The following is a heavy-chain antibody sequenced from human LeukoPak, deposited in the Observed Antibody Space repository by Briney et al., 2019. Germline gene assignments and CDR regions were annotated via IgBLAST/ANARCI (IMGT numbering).Heavy chain of an antibody. J-gene: IGHJ5*02. Sequence: SQTLSLTCSFSGGSLSSGDYYWSWIRQPPGKGLEWIGYIYDSGSTNYNPSLKSRVTISVDMSKNQFSLKLSSVTAADTAVYYCARDYAGRSSWNWFDPWGQGTLVTVSS. CDR1: GGSLSSGDYY. D-gene: IGHD6-13*01. CDR3: ARDYAGRSSWNWFDP. CDR2: IYDSGST. V-gene: IGHV4-61*08.